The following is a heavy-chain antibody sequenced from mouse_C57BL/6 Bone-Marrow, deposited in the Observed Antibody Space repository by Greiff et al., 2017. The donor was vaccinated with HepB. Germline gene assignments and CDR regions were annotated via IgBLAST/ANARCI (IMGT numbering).Heavy chain of an antibody. CDR1: GYTFTSYW. CDR2: IDPSDSYT. V-gene: IGHV1-69*01. D-gene: IGHD2-4*01. CDR3: VYYDYDEPFAY. J-gene: IGHJ3*01. Sequence: QVQLQQPGAELVMPGASVKLSCKASGYTFTSYWMHWVKQRPGQGLEWIGEIDPSDSYTNYNQKFKGKSTLTVDKSSSTAYMQLSSLTSEDSAVYYSVYYDYDEPFAYWSQGTLVTVSA.